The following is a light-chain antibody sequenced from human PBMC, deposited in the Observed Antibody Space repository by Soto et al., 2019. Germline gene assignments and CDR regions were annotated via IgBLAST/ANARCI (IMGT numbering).Light chain of an antibody. CDR1: QSLLHITGETF. CDR3: MQRKQPPPP. J-gene: IGKJ5*01. V-gene: IGKV2D-29*02. CDR2: EVS. Sequence: DVVMTQTPLSLSVAPGQPASISCKSSQSLLHITGETFLFWYLQKPGQSPQLLIYEVSTRVPGVAEKFSGRGAGTGFTLVIRRVETDHFGNYYCMQRKQPPPPFGQGTRLGIE.